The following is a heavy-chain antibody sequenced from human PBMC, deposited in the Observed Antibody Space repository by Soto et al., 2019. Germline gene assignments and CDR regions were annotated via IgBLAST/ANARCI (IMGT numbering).Heavy chain of an antibody. CDR2: IIPMFGTA. D-gene: IGHD1-1*01. V-gene: IGHV1-69*06. CDR3: AIQKAMPPHFYSGMDV. CDR1: GGTFGSYT. Sequence: QVHLVQSGAEVKKPGSSVKVSCTASGGTFGSYTVTWVRQAPGQGLEWMGEIIPMFGTASYAQKFQGRVTLTADKSTTTAHMELSSLSSDDTAVYFCAIQKAMPPHFYSGMDVWGQGTTVNVSS. J-gene: IGHJ6*02.